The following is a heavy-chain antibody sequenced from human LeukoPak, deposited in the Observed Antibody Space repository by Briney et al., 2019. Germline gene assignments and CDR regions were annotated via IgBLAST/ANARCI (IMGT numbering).Heavy chain of an antibody. CDR2: INTNTGNP. CDR3: ARQKLYTKHSSGWSLSY. V-gene: IGHV7-4-1*02. J-gene: IGHJ4*02. Sequence: GASVKVSCKASGYTFTSYAMNWVRQAPGQGLEWMGWINTNTGNPTYAQGFTGRFVFSLDTSVSTAYLQISSLKAEDSAVYYCARQKLYTKHSSGWSLSYWGQGTLVTVSS. D-gene: IGHD6-19*01. CDR1: GYTFTSYA.